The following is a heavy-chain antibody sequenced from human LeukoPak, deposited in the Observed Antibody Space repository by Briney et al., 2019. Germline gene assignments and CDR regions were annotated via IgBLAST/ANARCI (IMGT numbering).Heavy chain of an antibody. V-gene: IGHV3-49*04. CDR3: TRDYDYGGNFDY. Sequence: GGSLRLSCTASGYTFGDYAMIWVRQAPGKGLEWVGFIRSKAYGGTTEYAASVKGRFTISRDDSKSIAYLQMNSLKTEDTAVYYCTRDYDYGGNFDYWGQGTLVTVSS. CDR2: IRSKAYGGTT. D-gene: IGHD4-23*01. J-gene: IGHJ4*02. CDR1: GYTFGDYA.